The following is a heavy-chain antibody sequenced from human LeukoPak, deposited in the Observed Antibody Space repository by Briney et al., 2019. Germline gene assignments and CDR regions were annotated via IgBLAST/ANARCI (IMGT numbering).Heavy chain of an antibody. Sequence: SETLSLTCAVYGGSFSGYYWSWIRQPPGKGLEWIGEINHSGSTNYNPSLKSRVTISVDTSKNQFSLKLSSVTAADTAVYYCARSGRPSGTYYGIYYWGQGILVPVSS. CDR1: GGSFSGYY. V-gene: IGHV4-34*01. CDR3: ARSGRPSGTYYGIYY. J-gene: IGHJ4*02. D-gene: IGHD1-26*01. CDR2: INHSGST.